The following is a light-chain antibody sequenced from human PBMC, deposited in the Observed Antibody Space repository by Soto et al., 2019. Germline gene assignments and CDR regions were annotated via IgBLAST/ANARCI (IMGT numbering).Light chain of an antibody. V-gene: IGKV4-1*01. Sequence: DIVMTQSPDSLAVSPGERATINCKSSQRVLHSSDNHNYLAWYQQKAGQTPRLLIYGASTRESGVPARFRGTGSGTDFTLTISSLQAEHVAVYYCQQYYSPPFTFGPGTKVDIK. CDR3: QQYYSPPFT. CDR2: GAS. CDR1: QRVLHSSDNHNY. J-gene: IGKJ3*01.